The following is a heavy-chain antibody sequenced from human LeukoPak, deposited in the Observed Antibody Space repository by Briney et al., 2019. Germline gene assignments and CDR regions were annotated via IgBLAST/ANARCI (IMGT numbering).Heavy chain of an antibody. V-gene: IGHV1-8*03. Sequence: ASVKVSCKASGYTFTSYDINWVRQATGQGLEWMGWMNPNSGNKGYAQKFQGRVTITRNTSISTAYMELSSLRSEDTAVYYCARGGITMVRGVIASSYWGQGTLVTVSS. D-gene: IGHD3-10*01. CDR1: GYTFTSYD. J-gene: IGHJ4*02. CDR2: MNPNSGNK. CDR3: ARGGITMVRGVIASSY.